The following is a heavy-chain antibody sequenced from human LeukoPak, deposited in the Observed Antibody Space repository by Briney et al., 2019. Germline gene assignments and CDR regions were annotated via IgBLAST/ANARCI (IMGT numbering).Heavy chain of an antibody. CDR1: GYSFSTYW. D-gene: IGHD6-13*01. J-gene: IGHJ4*02. CDR3: AGAAAGTAIDS. CDR2: IYPGDSDT. Sequence: GESLKISCKGSGYSFSTYWIAWVRQMPGTGLEWMGVIYPGDSDTRYSPSFQGQFTISADKSISTAYLQWSSLKASDSAIYYCAGAAAGTAIDSWGQGTLVTVSS. V-gene: IGHV5-51*01.